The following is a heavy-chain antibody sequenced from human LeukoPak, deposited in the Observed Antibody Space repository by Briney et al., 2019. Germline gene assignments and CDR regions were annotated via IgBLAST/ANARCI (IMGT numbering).Heavy chain of an antibody. CDR2: SRSGGANN. Sequence: GGSLRLSCAASGFTISDYGLVWVRQAPGKGLEWVSGSRSGGANNFYADDVKGRFTISRDNSQNTLYLQMNTLRAEDTAVYYCAKVVSGYHFDYWGRGTLVTVSS. CDR3: AKVVSGYHFDY. D-gene: IGHD5-12*01. CDR1: GFTISDYG. J-gene: IGHJ4*02. V-gene: IGHV3-23*01.